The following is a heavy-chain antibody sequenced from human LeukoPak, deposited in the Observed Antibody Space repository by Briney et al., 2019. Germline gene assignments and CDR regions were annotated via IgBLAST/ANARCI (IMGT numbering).Heavy chain of an antibody. V-gene: IGHV1-2*02. D-gene: IGHD3-9*01. J-gene: IGHJ1*01. CDR3: AREELRYFDWPGDELQH. Sequence: ASVKVSCKASGYTFTGYYMHWVRQAPGQGLEWMGWINPNSGGTNYAQKFQGRVTVTRDTSISTAYMELSRLRSDDTAVYYCAREELRYFDWPGDELQHWGQGTLVTVSS. CDR1: GYTFTGYY. CDR2: INPNSGGT.